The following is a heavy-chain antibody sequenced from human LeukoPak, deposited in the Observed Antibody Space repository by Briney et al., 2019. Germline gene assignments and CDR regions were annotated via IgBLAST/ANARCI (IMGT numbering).Heavy chain of an antibody. CDR2: ISSSGSTI. CDR1: GFTFSSYG. V-gene: IGHV3-48*04. CDR3: AELGITMIGGV. J-gene: IGHJ6*04. D-gene: IGHD3-10*02. Sequence: GGSLRLSCAASGFTFSSYGMSWVRQAPGKGLEWVSYISSSGSTIYYADSVKGRFTISRDNAKNSLYLQMNGLRAEDTAVYYCAELGITMIGGVWGKGTTVTISS.